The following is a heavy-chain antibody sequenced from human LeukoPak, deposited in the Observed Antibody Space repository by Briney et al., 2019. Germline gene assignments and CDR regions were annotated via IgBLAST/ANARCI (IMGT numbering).Heavy chain of an antibody. V-gene: IGHV1-18*01. CDR3: ARDCSGGSCLNWFDP. CDR2: ISAYNGNT. Sequence: ASVKVSSKASGYTFTSYGISWVRQAPGQGLEWMGWISAYNGNTNYAQKLQGRVTMTTDTSTSTAYMELRSLRSDDTAVYYCARDCSGGSCLNWFDPWGQGTLVTVSS. CDR1: GYTFTSYG. D-gene: IGHD2-15*01. J-gene: IGHJ5*02.